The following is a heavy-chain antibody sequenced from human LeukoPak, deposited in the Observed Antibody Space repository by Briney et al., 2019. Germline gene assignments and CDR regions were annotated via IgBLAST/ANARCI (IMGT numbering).Heavy chain of an antibody. D-gene: IGHD2-2*01. CDR3: ARHALPRYASTQPFGA. Sequence: GESLKISCRVSGDDFSRSWIGWVRQVAGKGLDWMGSIFPEDSDTRYSLSFQGHVTFSADKSTNTAYLHWDSLRAWDTAIYFCARHALPRYASTQPFGAWGQGTRVTVSS. V-gene: IGHV5-51*01. CDR2: IFPEDSDT. J-gene: IGHJ5*02. CDR1: GDDFSRSW.